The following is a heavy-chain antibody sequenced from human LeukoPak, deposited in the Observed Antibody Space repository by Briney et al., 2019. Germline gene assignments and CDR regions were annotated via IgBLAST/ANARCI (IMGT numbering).Heavy chain of an antibody. D-gene: IGHD3-3*01. CDR2: INPNSGGT. Sequence: GASVKVSCKASGYTYTSCCMHWVRQAPGQGLEWMGRINPNSGGTNYAQKFQGRVTMTRDTSISTAYMELSRMRSDDTAVYYCVRDYDFWSGNNWFDPWGQGTLVTVSS. V-gene: IGHV1-2*06. CDR1: GYTYTSCC. J-gene: IGHJ5*02. CDR3: VRDYDFWSGNNWFDP.